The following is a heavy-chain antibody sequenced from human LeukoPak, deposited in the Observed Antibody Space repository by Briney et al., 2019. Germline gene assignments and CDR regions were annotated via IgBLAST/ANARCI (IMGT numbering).Heavy chain of an antibody. CDR2: IWVVARKK. D-gene: IGHD3-22*01. V-gene: IGHV3-33*01. CDR3: AREGWANYCDTSDSLFDY. J-gene: IGHJ4*02. Sequence: SLRLSCAASGFTSSIDGIHSVRQTPRKGLEWVASIWVVARKKYSADSVKGRFTISRDNSKNTLYLEMNSLRAEDTAVYYCAREGWANYCDTSDSLFDYWGQGNLVSVSS. CDR1: GFTSSIDG.